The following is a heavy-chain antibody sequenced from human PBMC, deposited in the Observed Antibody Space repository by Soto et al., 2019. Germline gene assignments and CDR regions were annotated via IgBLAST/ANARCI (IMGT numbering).Heavy chain of an antibody. V-gene: IGHV4-59*08. J-gene: IGHJ5*02. D-gene: IGHD3-10*01. CDR1: GGSISSYY. CDR3: ARHVDEVDLQGSGSYYNWFDP. CDR2: IYYSGST. Sequence: SETLSLTCTVSGGSISSYYWSWIRQPPGKGLEWIGYIYYSGSTNYNPSLKSRVTISVDTSKNQFSLKLSSVTAADTAVYYCARHVDEVDLQGSGSYYNWFDPWGQGTLVTVSS.